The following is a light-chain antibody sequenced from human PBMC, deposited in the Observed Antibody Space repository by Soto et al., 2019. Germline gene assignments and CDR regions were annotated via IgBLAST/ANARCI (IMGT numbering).Light chain of an antibody. J-gene: IGKJ5*01. V-gene: IGKV3-11*01. CDR2: DAS. CDR3: HQRGSSPPIT. CDR1: QSVSTY. Sequence: EIVLTQSPATLSLSPGERATLSCRASQSVSTYLAWYQQKPGQAPRLLTFDASNRATGIPARFNGSGSGTDFTLTISSLEADDFAVYYCHQRGSSPPITFGQGTRLEIK.